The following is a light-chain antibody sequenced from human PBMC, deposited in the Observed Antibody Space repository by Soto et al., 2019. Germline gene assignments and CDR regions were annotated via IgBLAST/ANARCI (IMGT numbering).Light chain of an antibody. V-gene: IGKV1-5*03. CDR1: DNIVHW. J-gene: IGKJ1*01. Sequence: DIQMTQSPSTLSASVGDRFAITCRASDNIVHWVAWYQQKPGKAPKLLIYKAANLADEVPSRFAGSGSGTDFTLTITRLQPDDFATYYCQHYNSFSRTFGQGTKVDI. CDR2: KAA. CDR3: QHYNSFSRT.